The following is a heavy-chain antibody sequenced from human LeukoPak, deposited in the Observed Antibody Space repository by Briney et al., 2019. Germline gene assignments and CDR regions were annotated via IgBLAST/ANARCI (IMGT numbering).Heavy chain of an antibody. CDR3: ARAGENMITFGGVIVSNYYFDH. CDR2: IYYSGST. CDR1: GGSISSYY. J-gene: IGHJ4*02. D-gene: IGHD3-16*02. Sequence: PSETLSLTCTVSGGSISSYYWSWIRQPPGKGLEWIGYIYYSGSTNYNPSLKSRVTISVDTSKNQFSLKLSSVTAADTAVYYCARAGENMITFGGVIVSNYYFDHWGQGTLVTVSS. V-gene: IGHV4-59*01.